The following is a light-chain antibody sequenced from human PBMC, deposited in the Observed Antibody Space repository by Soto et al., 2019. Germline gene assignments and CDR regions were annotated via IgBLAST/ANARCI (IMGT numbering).Light chain of an antibody. Sequence: DIQMTQSPSSLSASVGGRVTIPFRATQSISSYLNWYQQKPGKAPKLLIYAASSLQSGVPSRFSGSGSGTDFTLTISSLQPEDFATYYCQQSYSTPPTFGQGTKVDIK. CDR2: AAS. CDR3: QQSYSTPPT. V-gene: IGKV1-39*01. CDR1: QSISSY. J-gene: IGKJ1*01.